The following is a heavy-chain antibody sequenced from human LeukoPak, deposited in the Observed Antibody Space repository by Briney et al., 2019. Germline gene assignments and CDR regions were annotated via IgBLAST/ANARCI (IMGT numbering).Heavy chain of an antibody. D-gene: IGHD4-17*01. Sequence: ASVKVSFKSSVYTFTCYYMHWVRQAPGQGLEGMGWINPNSGGTNYAQKFQGRVTMTRDTSSSTAYMELSRRRAAHTDVYYCARVQETTWSEAFDYGAERPLVTVPS. J-gene: IGHJ4*02. CDR1: VYTFTCYY. V-gene: IGHV1-2*02. CDR3: ARVQETTWSEAFDY. CDR2: INPNSGGT.